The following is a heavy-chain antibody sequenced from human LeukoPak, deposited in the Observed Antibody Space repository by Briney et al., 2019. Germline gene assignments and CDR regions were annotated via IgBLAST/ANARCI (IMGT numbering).Heavy chain of an antibody. Sequence: GRSLRLSCAASGFTFDDYAMHWVRQAPGKGLEWVSGISWNSGSIGYADPVKGRFTISRDNAKNSLYLQMNSLRAEDTALYYCAKDIRFEYSSSGYFDYWGQGTLVTVSS. CDR3: AKDIRFEYSSSGYFDY. D-gene: IGHD6-6*01. CDR1: GFTFDDYA. CDR2: ISWNSGSI. J-gene: IGHJ4*02. V-gene: IGHV3-9*01.